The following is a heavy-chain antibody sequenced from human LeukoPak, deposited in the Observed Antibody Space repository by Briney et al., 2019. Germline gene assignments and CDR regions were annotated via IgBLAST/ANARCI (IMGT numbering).Heavy chain of an antibody. Sequence: SETLSLTCTVSGGSISSYYWSWIRQPAGKGLEWIGRIYTSGSTNYNPSLKSRVTMSVDTSKNQFSLKVSSVTGADTGVYYCARAYSSGWYEYFQHWGQGTLVSVSS. CDR3: ARAYSSGWYEYFQH. J-gene: IGHJ1*01. CDR2: IYTSGST. V-gene: IGHV4-4*07. D-gene: IGHD6-19*01. CDR1: GGSISSYY.